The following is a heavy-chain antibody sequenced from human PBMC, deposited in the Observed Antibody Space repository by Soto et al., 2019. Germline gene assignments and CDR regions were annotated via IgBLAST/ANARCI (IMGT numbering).Heavy chain of an antibody. D-gene: IGHD2-15*01. Sequence: SVEVSCKTSGDTYMNYAITWVRQAPGQGLECMGWINTYSGDTKYAENVQGRVSMTTDTVTATAFMELRSLTYDDTAIYFCARRGPEYCSGGNCYSDHWGQGTVVTVSS. CDR1: GDTYMNYA. V-gene: IGHV1-18*01. CDR2: INTYSGDT. CDR3: ARRGPEYCSGGNCYSDH. J-gene: IGHJ4*02.